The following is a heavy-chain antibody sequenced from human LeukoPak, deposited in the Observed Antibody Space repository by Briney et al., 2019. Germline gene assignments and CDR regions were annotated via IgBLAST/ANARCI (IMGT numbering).Heavy chain of an antibody. Sequence: GGSLRLSCAASGFTFSSYAMHWVRQAPGKGLEWVAVISYDGSNKYYADSVKGRFTISRDNSKNTLYLQMDSLRAEDTAVYYCARDGLRTMVRGVIPFDYWGQGTLVTVSS. CDR3: ARDGLRTMVRGVIPFDY. CDR1: GFTFSSYA. J-gene: IGHJ4*02. D-gene: IGHD3-10*01. CDR2: ISYDGSNK. V-gene: IGHV3-30*04.